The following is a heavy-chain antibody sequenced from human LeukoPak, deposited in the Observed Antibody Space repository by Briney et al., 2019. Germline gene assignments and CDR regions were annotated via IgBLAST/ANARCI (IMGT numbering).Heavy chain of an antibody. CDR3: ARLSIAVSGDFDY. V-gene: IGHV5-51*01. CDR2: IHPGDSDI. Sequence: GESLKISCKGSGYSFTSYWIGWVRQMPGKGLEWMGIIHPGDSDIRYSPSFQGQVTISADKSISTAYLQWTSLKASDTAIYYCARLSIAVSGDFDYWGQGTLVSVSS. CDR1: GYSFTSYW. J-gene: IGHJ4*02. D-gene: IGHD6-19*01.